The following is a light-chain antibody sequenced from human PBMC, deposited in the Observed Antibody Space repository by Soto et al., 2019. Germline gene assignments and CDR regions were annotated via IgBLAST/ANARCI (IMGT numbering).Light chain of an antibody. V-gene: IGKV3-20*01. CDR1: QSVSRY. CDR2: GAS. Sequence: ELLLTQAPGTQSLSPGERATLSCRASQSVSRYLTWYQQKPGQGPRVLIYGASSRATGIPDRFSGSGSGTDFTLTINRLEPEDFAVYYCQQYGSSPPTFGQGTKVDIK. CDR3: QQYGSSPPT. J-gene: IGKJ1*01.